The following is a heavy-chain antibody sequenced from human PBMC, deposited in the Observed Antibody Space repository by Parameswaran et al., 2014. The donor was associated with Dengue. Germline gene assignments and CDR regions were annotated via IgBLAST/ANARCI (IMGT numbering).Heavy chain of an antibody. D-gene: IGHD6-19*01. Sequence: WIRQPPGKGLEWISYISSTSTSVHYADSVKSRFTVSRDNANNALYLEMSSLRAEDTAVYYCARDARYGSGWYWFDPWGQGTLVTVSS. J-gene: IGHJ5*02. V-gene: IGHV3-48*01. CDR2: ISSTSTSV. CDR3: ARDARYGSGWYWFDP.